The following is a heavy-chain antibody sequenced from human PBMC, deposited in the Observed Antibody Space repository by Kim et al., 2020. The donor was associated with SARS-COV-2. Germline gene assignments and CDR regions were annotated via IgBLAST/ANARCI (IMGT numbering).Heavy chain of an antibody. CDR2: IYYSGST. CDR1: GGSISSYY. V-gene: IGHV4-59*13. J-gene: IGHJ4*02. Sequence: SETLSLTCTVSGGSISSYYWSWIRQPPGKGLEWIGYIYYSGSTNYNPSLKSRVTISVDTSKNQFSLKLSSVTAADPAVYYCARDGLGRSYDILTGWDYWGQGTLVTVSS. D-gene: IGHD3-9*01. CDR3: ARDGLGRSYDILTGWDY.